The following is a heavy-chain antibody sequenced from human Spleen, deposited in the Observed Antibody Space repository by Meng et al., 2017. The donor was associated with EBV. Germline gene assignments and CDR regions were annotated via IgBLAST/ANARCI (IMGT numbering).Heavy chain of an antibody. CDR2: INTETGSP. Sequence: QMKVVQAGAELKEPGASVKVSCKASGYTFTSVGVNWVRQAPGQGLEWMGWINTETGSPMYAQDFTGRFVFSLDTSVNTAYLQINSLRAEDTAVYYCARNVGGGSYYFYWGQGTLVTVSS. J-gene: IGHJ4*02. D-gene: IGHD1-26*01. CDR3: ARNVGGGSYYFY. V-gene: IGHV7-4-1*02. CDR1: GYTFTSVG.